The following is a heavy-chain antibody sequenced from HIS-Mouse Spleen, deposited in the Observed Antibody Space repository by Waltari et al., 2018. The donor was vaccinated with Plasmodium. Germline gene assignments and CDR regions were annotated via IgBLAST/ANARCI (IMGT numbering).Heavy chain of an antibody. CDR2: IYYSGST. CDR1: GGSISSYY. CDR3: ARDPFWSGYHGWFDP. V-gene: IGHV4-59*01. D-gene: IGHD3-3*01. Sequence: QVQLQESGPGLVKPSETLSLTCTVSGGSISSYYWSWIRQPPGKGLEWIGYIYYSGSTNYNPSLKSRVTISVDTSKNQFSLKLSSVTAADTAVYYCARDPFWSGYHGWFDPWGQGTLVTVSS. J-gene: IGHJ5*02.